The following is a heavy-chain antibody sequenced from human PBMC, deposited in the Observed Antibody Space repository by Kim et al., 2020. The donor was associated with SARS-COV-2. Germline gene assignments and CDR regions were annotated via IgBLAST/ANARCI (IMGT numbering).Heavy chain of an antibody. Sequence: GGSLRLSCAASGLTFRNYGMTWVRQAPGKGLEWVSSISDSGDNTYYADSVKGRFTISRDNYKNTFSLQMNSLRAEDTAVYYCAKDVTGASDYWGQGTLVTVSS. V-gene: IGHV3-23*01. CDR2: ISDSGDNT. CDR3: AKDVTGASDY. D-gene: IGHD2-21*02. J-gene: IGHJ4*02. CDR1: GLTFRNYG.